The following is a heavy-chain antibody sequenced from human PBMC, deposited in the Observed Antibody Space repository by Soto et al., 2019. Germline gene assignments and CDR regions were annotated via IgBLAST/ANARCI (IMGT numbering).Heavy chain of an antibody. CDR3: ARVYNSGYYGLDY. V-gene: IGHV4-34*01. D-gene: IGHD3-22*01. J-gene: IGHJ4*02. Sequence: QVQLQQWGAGLLKPSETLSFTCAVYGGSFSIYYWSWIRQPPGKGLEWIGEINHSGGTNYNPSLMSLVTISVDTSKNQFSLKLSSVTAADTAVYYCARVYNSGYYGLDYWGRGTLVTVSS. CDR1: GGSFSIYY. CDR2: INHSGGT.